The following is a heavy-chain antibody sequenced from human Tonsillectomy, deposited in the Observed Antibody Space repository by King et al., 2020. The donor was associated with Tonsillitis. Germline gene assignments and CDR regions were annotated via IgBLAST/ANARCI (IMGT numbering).Heavy chain of an antibody. Sequence: QLQESGPGLVKPSETLSLTCTVSGGSISSYYWSWIRQPPGKGLEWIGYISYSGSTNYNPSLKSRVTISVDTSKNQFSLKLTSVTAADTAVYYCARDLLGYCTGGSCYSGIDYGGQGTLVTVSS. J-gene: IGHJ4*02. D-gene: IGHD2-15*01. CDR3: ARDLLGYCTGGSCYSGIDY. CDR1: GGSISSYY. CDR2: ISYSGST. V-gene: IGHV4-59*01.